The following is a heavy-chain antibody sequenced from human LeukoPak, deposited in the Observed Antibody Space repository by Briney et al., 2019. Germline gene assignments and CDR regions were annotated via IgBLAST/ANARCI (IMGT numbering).Heavy chain of an antibody. CDR3: AGGRKYTPGYRVTELGSGYSDY. V-gene: IGHV4-39*07. D-gene: IGHD3-9*01. CDR1: GGSISSSSYY. Sequence: SETLSLTCTVSGGSISSSSYYWGWIRQPPGKGLEWIGSIYYSGSTNYNPSLKSRVTISVDASKNQFSLKLSSVTAADTAVYYCAGGRKYTPGYRVTELGSGYSDYWGQGTLVTVSS. J-gene: IGHJ4*02. CDR2: IYYSGST.